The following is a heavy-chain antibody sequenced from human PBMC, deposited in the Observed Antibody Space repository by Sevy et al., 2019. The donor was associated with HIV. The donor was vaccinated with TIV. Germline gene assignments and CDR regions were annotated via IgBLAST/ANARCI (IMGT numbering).Heavy chain of an antibody. CDR3: AIEGTHRRRDY. CDR1: GFTFSSQA. J-gene: IGHJ4*02. CDR2: ISASGDHT. V-gene: IGHV3-23*01. Sequence: GGSLRLSCAASGFTFSSQAMSWVSQSPGKGQKWVSIISASGDHTYYADSVKGRFTISRDNSKNTLYLQMNGLRAEDTAVYYCAIEGTHRRRDYGGRGTLVTVSS.